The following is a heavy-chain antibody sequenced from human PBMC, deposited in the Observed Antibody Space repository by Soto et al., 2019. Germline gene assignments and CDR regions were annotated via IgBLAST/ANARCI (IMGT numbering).Heavy chain of an antibody. CDR1: GGTFSSYA. J-gene: IGHJ6*02. D-gene: IGHD3-16*02. CDR2: IIPIFGTA. Sequence: SVKVSCKASGGTFSSYAISWVRQAPGQGLEWMGGIIPIFGTANYAQKFQGRVTITADESTSTAYMELSSLRSEDTAVYYCARAVVIGIYYYYYGMDVWGQGTTVTVSS. V-gene: IGHV1-69*13. CDR3: ARAVVIGIYYYYYGMDV.